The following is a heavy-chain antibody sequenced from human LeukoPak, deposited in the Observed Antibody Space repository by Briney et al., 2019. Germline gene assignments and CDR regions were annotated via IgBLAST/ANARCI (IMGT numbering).Heavy chain of an antibody. CDR2: IYYSGST. V-gene: IGHV4-59*01. J-gene: IGHJ4*02. D-gene: IGHD2-15*01. CDR1: SGSISSYY. CDR3: ARDRGILSFDY. Sequence: PSETLSLTCSVSSGSISSYYWSWIRQPPGKGLEWIGYIYYSGSTNYNPSLKSRVTISVDTSKNQFSLKLSSVTAADTAVYYCARDRGILSFDYWGRGTLVTVSS.